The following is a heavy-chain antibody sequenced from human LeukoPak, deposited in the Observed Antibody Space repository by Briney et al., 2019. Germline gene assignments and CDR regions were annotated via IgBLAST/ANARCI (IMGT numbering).Heavy chain of an antibody. V-gene: IGHV4-39*07. J-gene: IGHJ6*03. CDR2: IYYSGST. D-gene: IGHD4-11*01. CDR3: ARGKTTVTAYYYYYMDV. CDR1: GGSISSSSYY. Sequence: SETLSLTCTVSGGSISSSSYYWGWIRQPPGKGLEWIGSIYYSGSTYYNPSLKSRVTISVDTSKNQFSLKLSSVTAADTAVNYCARGKTTVTAYYYYYMDVWGKGTTVTVSS.